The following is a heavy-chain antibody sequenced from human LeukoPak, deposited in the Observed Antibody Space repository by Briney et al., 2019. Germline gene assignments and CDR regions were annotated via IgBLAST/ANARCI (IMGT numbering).Heavy chain of an antibody. D-gene: IGHD2-8*02. CDR3: ARITWYNWFDP. Sequence: ASVKVSCKASGYTFTSYDINWVRQATGQGLEWMGWMNPNSGNTGYAQKFQGRVTMTRDTSISTAYMELSRLRSDDTAVYYCARITWYNWFDPWGQGTLVTVSS. CDR1: GYTFTSYD. J-gene: IGHJ5*02. CDR2: MNPNSGNT. V-gene: IGHV1-8*01.